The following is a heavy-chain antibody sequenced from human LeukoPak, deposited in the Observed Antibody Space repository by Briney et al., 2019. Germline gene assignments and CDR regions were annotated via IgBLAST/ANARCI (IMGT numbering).Heavy chain of an antibody. D-gene: IGHD6-13*01. CDR3: AKDSEIAAAGSYWYFDL. CDR2: ISYDGSNK. V-gene: IGHV3-30*18. J-gene: IGHJ2*01. CDR1: GFTFRSYD. Sequence: PGRSLRLSCAASGFTFRSYDMHWVRQAPGKGLQWVAVISYDGSNKYHTDSVKGRFTISRDNSKSTLYLQMNSLRAKDTAVYYCAKDSEIAAAGSYWYFDLWGRGTLVTVSS.